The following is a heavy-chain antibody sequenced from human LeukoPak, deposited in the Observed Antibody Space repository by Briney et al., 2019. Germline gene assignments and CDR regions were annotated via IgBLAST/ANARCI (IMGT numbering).Heavy chain of an antibody. J-gene: IGHJ4*02. D-gene: IGHD6-13*01. Sequence: GGSQSLSCAASGFTFSRYEMNCARQAPGKGLEWVSYISSSGRTIYYVDSVKGRLTIPRDNAKKSLYLQMNSLRDEDTAVYYCTRDPGFTTAAASRGGYWGQGTLVTVSS. CDR1: GFTFSRYE. CDR2: ISSSGRTI. CDR3: TRDPGFTTAAASRGGY. V-gene: IGHV3-48*03.